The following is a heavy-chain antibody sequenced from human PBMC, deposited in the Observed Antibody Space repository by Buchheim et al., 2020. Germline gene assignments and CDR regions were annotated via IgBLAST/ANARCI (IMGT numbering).Heavy chain of an antibody. Sequence: EVQLVESGGGLGRPGGSLRLSCVASGFNFGTLWMSWVRQVPGKGLEWVANINQNGGEKYYVDSVEGRFTISRDNAKNSLYLQMNSLRAEDTAVYYCARGPHMHSGSQGWGQGTL. V-gene: IGHV3-7*03. D-gene: IGHD1-26*01. J-gene: IGHJ4*02. CDR3: ARGPHMHSGSQG. CDR1: GFNFGTLW. CDR2: INQNGGEK.